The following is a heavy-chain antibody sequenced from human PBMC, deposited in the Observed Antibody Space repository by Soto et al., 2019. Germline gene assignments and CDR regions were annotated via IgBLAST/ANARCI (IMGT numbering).Heavy chain of an antibody. Sequence: PPETLSLTCTVSAGSVSNSYWGWIRQPPGKGLEWVAYGYSSGSTNYNPSRGSRVTTSVDKSKNQFSLKMTSVTGADTAVYYCARGRSHEWELLVQYFDYWGQGTLVTVS. CDR2: GYSSGST. D-gene: IGHD1-26*01. CDR3: ARGRSHEWELLVQYFDY. CDR1: AGSVSNSY. V-gene: IGHV4-59*02. J-gene: IGHJ4*02.